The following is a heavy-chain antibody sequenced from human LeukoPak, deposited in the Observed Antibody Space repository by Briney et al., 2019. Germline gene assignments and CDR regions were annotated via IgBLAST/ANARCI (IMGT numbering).Heavy chain of an antibody. CDR1: GYSFTTNY. CDR2: ISPGDSDI. CDR3: ARASSNHFDF. V-gene: IGHV5-51*01. D-gene: IGHD4-11*01. J-gene: IGHJ4*02. Sequence: GESLKISCKASGYSFTTNYIGWVRQMPGKGLEWMGIISPGDSDIRFSPSFQGQVTISADTSINTAYLQWRSLKVSDTAIYYCARASSNHFDFWGQGTLVTVSS.